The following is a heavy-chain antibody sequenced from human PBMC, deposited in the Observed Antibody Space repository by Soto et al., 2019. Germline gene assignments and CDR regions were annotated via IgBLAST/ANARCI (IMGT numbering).Heavy chain of an antibody. CDR1: GYTFTSYG. V-gene: IGHV1-18*01. CDR3: ARVHDFWSGHPFDY. D-gene: IGHD3-3*01. J-gene: IGHJ4*02. CDR2: ISAHNGNT. Sequence: EASVKVSCKASGYTFTSYGISWVRQAPGQGLEWMGWISAHNGNTNYAQKLQGRVTVTTDTSTSTAYMELRSLRSDDTAVYYCARVHDFWSGHPFDYWGQGTLVTVSS.